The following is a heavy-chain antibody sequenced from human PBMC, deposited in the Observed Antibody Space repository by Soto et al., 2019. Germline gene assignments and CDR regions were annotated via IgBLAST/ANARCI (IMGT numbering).Heavy chain of an antibody. D-gene: IGHD3-10*01. CDR3: ARLGHYGSGSYSFRYNWFDP. CDR2: IYSGGST. Sequence: EVQLVDSGGGLIQPGGSLRLSCAASGFSVSSSHMNWVRQAPGKGPEWVSVIYSGGSTYYAVSVKGRFTISRDNSKNTVYLQMNSLRAEDTAVYYCARLGHYGSGSYSFRYNWFDPWGQGNLVTVSS. CDR1: GFSVSSSH. J-gene: IGHJ5*02. V-gene: IGHV3-53*01.